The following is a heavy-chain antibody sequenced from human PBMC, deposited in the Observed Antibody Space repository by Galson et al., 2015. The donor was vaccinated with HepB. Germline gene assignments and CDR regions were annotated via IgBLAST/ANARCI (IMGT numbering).Heavy chain of an antibody. J-gene: IGHJ4*02. CDR1: GFSFSSYG. CDR3: AKSKGDYYDNSGYYYNS. V-gene: IGHV3-30*18. Sequence: SLRLSCAASGFSFSSYGMHWVRQAPGKGLEWVAVISYDGSNKYFADSVKGRFTISRDNSKNTVYLQINSLRAEDTAVYYCAKSKGDYYDNSGYYYNSWGQGTLVTVPS. CDR2: ISYDGSNK. D-gene: IGHD3-22*01.